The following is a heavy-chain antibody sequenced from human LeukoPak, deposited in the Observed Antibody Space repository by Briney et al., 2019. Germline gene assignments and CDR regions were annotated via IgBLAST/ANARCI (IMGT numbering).Heavy chain of an antibody. CDR2: ISSNGGST. CDR3: ASSDAMDV. V-gene: IGHV3-64*01. Sequence: GGSLRLSCAASGFIFRNYAMHWARQAPGKGLEYVSTISSNGGSTYYANSVKGRFTISRDNSKNTLYLQMGSLRAEDMAVYYCASSDAMDVWGQGTTVTVSS. CDR1: GFIFRNYA. D-gene: IGHD3-10*01. J-gene: IGHJ6*02.